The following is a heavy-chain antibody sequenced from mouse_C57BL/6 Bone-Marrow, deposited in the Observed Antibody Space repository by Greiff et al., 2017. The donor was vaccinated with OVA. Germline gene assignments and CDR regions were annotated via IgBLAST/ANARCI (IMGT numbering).Heavy chain of an antibody. J-gene: IGHJ4*01. Sequence: VQLQPSWAELVRPGASVTLSCKASGYTFTDYEMHWVKQTPVHGLEWIGAIDPETGGTAYNQKFKGKATLTVDKSSSTAYMELRSLTSEDSAVYYCAREYYGSSYYAMDYWGQGTSVTVSS. CDR3: AREYYGSSYYAMDY. V-gene: IGHV1-15*01. CDR1: GYTFTDYE. D-gene: IGHD1-1*01. CDR2: IDPETGGT.